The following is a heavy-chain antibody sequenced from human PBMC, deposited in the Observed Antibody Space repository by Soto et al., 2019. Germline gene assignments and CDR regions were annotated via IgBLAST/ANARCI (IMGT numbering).Heavy chain of an antibody. D-gene: IGHD2-21*02. CDR3: ARDGGDCFYRLTYYYYIVIDV. J-gene: IGHJ6*02. CDR1: GGSISSGPYS. V-gene: IGHV4-39*02. Sequence: SETLSLTCTVSGGSISSGPYSWGWIRQPPGKGLEWIGTFYYSGSTNYNPSLESRVTISVDTSKNQFSLKVSSVTAADTAVYYCARDGGDCFYRLTYYYYIVIDVWGQRSSDTGSS. CDR2: FYYSGST.